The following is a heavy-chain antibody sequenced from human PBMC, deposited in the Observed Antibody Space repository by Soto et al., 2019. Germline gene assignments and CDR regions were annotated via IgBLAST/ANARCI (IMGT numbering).Heavy chain of an antibody. V-gene: IGHV1-3*01. D-gene: IGHD6-19*01. CDR3: ASHSSGWYHYFDY. CDR1: GYTFTSYA. J-gene: IGHJ4*02. Sequence: ASVKVSCKASGYTFTSYAMHWVRQAPGQRLEWMGWIDAGNGNTKYSQKFQGRVTITRDTSASTAYMELSSLRSEDTAVYYCASHSSGWYHYFDYWGQGTLVTVSS. CDR2: IDAGNGNT.